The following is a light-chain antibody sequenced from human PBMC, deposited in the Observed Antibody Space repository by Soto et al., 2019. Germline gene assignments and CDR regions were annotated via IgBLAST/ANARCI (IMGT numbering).Light chain of an antibody. CDR3: QQYNNWPLT. J-gene: IGKJ5*01. CDR2: GAS. V-gene: IGKV3-15*01. Sequence: EIVMKQSPATPSVSPGERATLSCRASQSVCSNLAWYQQKPGQAPRLLIYGASTRATGIPARFSGSGSGTEFTLTISSLQSEDFAVYYCQQYNNWPLTFGQGTRLEI. CDR1: QSVCSN.